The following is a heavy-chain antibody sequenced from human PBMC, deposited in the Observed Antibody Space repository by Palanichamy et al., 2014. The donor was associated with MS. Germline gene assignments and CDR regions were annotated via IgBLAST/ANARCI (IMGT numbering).Heavy chain of an antibody. V-gene: IGHV3-33*06. CDR1: GFRFSSYG. CDR3: VKDHGSAWPLWVY. J-gene: IGHJ4*02. Sequence: QVQLVESGGGVVQAGRSLRLSCAASGFRFSSYGMHWVRQAPGKGLEWVGIIWSDGSDKYYADSVQGRFTISRDNSKNTVDLQMNSLRVDDTAVYYCVKDHGSAWPLWVYWGQGTPVIVSS. D-gene: IGHD6-19*01. CDR2: IWSDGSDK.